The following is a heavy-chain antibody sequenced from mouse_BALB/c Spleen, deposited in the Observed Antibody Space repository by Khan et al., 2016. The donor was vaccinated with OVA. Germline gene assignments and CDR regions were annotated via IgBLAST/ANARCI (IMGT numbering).Heavy chain of an antibody. CDR1: GYTFTNYG. J-gene: IGHJ4*01. CDR3: ARPPYFSDVMVY. D-gene: IGHD2-10*01. CDR2: INTYTGEP. V-gene: IGHV9-3-1*01. Sequence: QIQLVQSGPELKKSGETVKISCKASGYTFTNYGMNWVKQTPGQGLKWMGWINTYTGEPTYVDDFKGRLAFSLETSASTAYLQINNLKNEDTATYFCARPPYFSDVMVYWGQGTAVTVSS.